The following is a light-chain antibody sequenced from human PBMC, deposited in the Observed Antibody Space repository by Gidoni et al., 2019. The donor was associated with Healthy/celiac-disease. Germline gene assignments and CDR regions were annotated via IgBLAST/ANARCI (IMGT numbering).Light chain of an antibody. J-gene: IGKJ1*01. CDR2: AAS. V-gene: IGKV1-39*01. CDR1: QSISSY. CDR3: QQSYSTPPT. Sequence: DIQMTQSPSSQSASVGDRVTITCRASQSISSYLNWYQQKPGKAPKLLIYAASSLQSGVPSTFSGSGSGTDFTLTISSLQPEDFATYYCQQSYSTPPTFGQGTKVEIK.